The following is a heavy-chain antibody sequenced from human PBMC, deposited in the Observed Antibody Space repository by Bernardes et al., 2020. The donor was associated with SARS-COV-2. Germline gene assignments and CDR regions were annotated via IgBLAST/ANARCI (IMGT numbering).Heavy chain of an antibody. J-gene: IGHJ2*01. D-gene: IGHD2-15*01. Sequence: ASVKVSCKASGFTLTYFYMHWVRQAPGQGLEWMGRIDPSDGRTNYPQKFQDRVTMTSDTSTSSVYMELSSVTAADTAVYYCARLEVAAYWYFDLWGRGTLVTVSS. V-gene: IGHV1-46*01. CDR3: ARLEVAAYWYFDL. CDR2: IDPSDGRT. CDR1: GFTLTYFY.